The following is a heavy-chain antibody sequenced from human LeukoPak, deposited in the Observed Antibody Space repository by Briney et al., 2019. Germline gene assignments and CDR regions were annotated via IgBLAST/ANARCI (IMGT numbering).Heavy chain of an antibody. J-gene: IGHJ4*02. CDR3: TRESTYYYDSSGYYFDY. V-gene: IGHV3-49*04. CDR1: GFTFGDYA. CDR2: IRSKAYGGTT. D-gene: IGHD3-22*01. Sequence: PGGSLRLSCTASGFTFGDYAMSWVRQAPEKGLEWVGFIRSKAYGGTTEYAASVKGRFTISRDDFKSIAYLQMNSLKTEDTAVYYCTRESTYYYDSSGYYFDYWGQGTLVTVSS.